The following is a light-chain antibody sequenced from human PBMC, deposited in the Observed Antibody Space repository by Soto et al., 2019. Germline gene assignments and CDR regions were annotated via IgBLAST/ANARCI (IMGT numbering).Light chain of an antibody. CDR1: SSNIGAGYD. CDR2: SNN. J-gene: IGLJ2*01. CDR3: QSYDSSLSGYVA. V-gene: IGLV1-40*01. Sequence: QSVLTQPPSVSGAPGQRVTISCTGSSSNIGAGYDVHWYQQLPGTAPKLLIFSNNNRPSGVPDRFSGSKSGTSASLDITGLQAEDEADYYCQSYDSSLSGYVAFGGGTKLTVL.